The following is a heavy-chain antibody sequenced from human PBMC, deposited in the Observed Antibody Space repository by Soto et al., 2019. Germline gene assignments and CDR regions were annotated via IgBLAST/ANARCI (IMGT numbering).Heavy chain of an antibody. CDR2: ISYDGSNK. V-gene: IGHV3-30-3*01. Sequence: QVQLVESGGGVVQPGRSLRLSCAASGFTFSSYAMHWVRQAPGKGLEWVAVISYDGSNKYYADSVKGRFTISRDNSKNTRYLQMNSLRAEDTAVYYCARDPRQYSSGWRDDAFDIWGQGTMVTVSS. J-gene: IGHJ3*02. CDR1: GFTFSSYA. D-gene: IGHD6-19*01. CDR3: ARDPRQYSSGWRDDAFDI.